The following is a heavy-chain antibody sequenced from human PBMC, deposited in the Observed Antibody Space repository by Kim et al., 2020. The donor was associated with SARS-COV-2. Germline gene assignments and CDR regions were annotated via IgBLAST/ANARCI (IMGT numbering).Heavy chain of an antibody. V-gene: IGHV3-43*01. Sequence: GGSLRLSCAASGFTFNDHTMHWVRQAPGKGLEWISLINWDGSTTSYAGSVKGRFTISRDNSNNSLYLQMHSLRSEDTAFYYCVRDLNYGWFDPWVQGTLV. D-gene: IGHD1-7*01. CDR2: INWDGSTT. J-gene: IGHJ5*02. CDR3: VRDLNYGWFDP. CDR1: GFTFNDHT.